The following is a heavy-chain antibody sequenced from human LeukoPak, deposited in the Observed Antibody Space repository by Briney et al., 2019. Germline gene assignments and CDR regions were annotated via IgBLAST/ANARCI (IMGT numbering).Heavy chain of an antibody. J-gene: IGHJ4*02. CDR2: INHSAST. D-gene: IGHD3-22*01. V-gene: IGHV4-34*01. CDR3: ARYGYDCSGYYYGYFDY. Sequence: PSETLSLTCVVCRGCLSDYYWRWLRQPPGQGLEWIGEINHSASTNYNPSLKSRVTISVDTSKNQFSLKLSSVTAADTAVYYCARYGYDCSGYYYGYFDYWGQGTLVTVSS. CDR1: RGCLSDYY.